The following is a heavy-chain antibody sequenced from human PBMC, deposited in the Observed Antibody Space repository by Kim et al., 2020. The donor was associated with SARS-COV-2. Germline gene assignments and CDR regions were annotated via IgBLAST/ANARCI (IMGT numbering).Heavy chain of an antibody. D-gene: IGHD3-9*01. Sequence: SRVTISVDTSKNQFSLKLSSVTAADTAVYYCARDSQYDILTGWYWGWFDPWGQGTLVTVSS. V-gene: IGHV4-59*01. CDR3: ARDSQYDILTGWYWGWFDP. J-gene: IGHJ5*02.